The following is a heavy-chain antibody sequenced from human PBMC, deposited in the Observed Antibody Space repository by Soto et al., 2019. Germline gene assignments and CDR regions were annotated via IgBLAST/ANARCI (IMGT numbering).Heavy chain of an antibody. Sequence: SETLSLTCTVSGGSISSGDYYWSWIRQPPGKGLEWIGYIYYSGSTYYNPSLKSRVTISVDTSKNQFSLKLSSVTAADTAVYYCARGLNYYDSSGYYYPWFDPWGQGTPVTVSS. D-gene: IGHD3-22*01. V-gene: IGHV4-30-4*01. J-gene: IGHJ5*02. CDR2: IYYSGST. CDR1: GGSISSGDYY. CDR3: ARGLNYYDSSGYYYPWFDP.